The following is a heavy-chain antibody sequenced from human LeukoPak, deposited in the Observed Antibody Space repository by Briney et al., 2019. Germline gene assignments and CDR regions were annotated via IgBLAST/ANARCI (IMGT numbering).Heavy chain of an antibody. J-gene: IGHJ4*02. V-gene: IGHV1-24*01. CDR1: GYTLTELS. CDR2: FDPEDGET. Sequence: ASVKVSCKVSGYTLTELSMHWVRQAPGKGLEWMGGFDPEDGETIYAQKFQSRVTMTEDTSTDTAYMELSSLRSEDTAVYYCATDRSRGSRFLEWCFDYWGQGTLVTVSS. CDR3: ATDRSRGSRFLEWCFDY. D-gene: IGHD3-3*01.